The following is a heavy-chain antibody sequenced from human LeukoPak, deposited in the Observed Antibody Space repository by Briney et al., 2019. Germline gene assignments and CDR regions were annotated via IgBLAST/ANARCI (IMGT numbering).Heavy chain of an antibody. V-gene: IGHV5-51*01. D-gene: IGHD6-6*01. CDR2: IYPGDSDT. CDR1: GYSFTTYW. Sequence: GESLKISCEGSGYSFTTYWIGWVRQMPGKGLEWMGIIYPGDSDTRYSPSFQGQVTISADKSTNIVYLQWSSLKASDTAMYYYARHQRECSSSWVPLDYWGQGTQVTVSS. J-gene: IGHJ4*02. CDR3: ARHQRECSSSWVPLDY.